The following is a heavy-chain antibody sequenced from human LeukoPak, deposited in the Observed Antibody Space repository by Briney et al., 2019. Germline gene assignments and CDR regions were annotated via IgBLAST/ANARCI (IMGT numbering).Heavy chain of an antibody. CDR2: IYCSGST. CDR1: GGSISSYY. J-gene: IGHJ3*02. Sequence: SETLSLTCTVSGGSISSYYWSWIRQPPGKGLEWIGYIYCSGSTNYNPSLKSRVTISVDTSKNQFSLKLSSVTAADTAVYYCARSIVGATYGASDIWGQGTMVTVSS. CDR3: ARSIVGATYGASDI. D-gene: IGHD1-26*01. V-gene: IGHV4-59*01.